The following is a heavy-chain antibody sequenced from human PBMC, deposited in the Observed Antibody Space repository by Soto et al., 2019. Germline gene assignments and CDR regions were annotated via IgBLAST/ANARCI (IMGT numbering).Heavy chain of an antibody. D-gene: IGHD4-17*01. CDR2: TSYDGNNK. J-gene: IGHJ5*01. Sequence: KGLEWLAVTSYDGNNKYYGDSVKGRFTISRDEAKNTLYLQMNSLRPEDTAVFYFSSTGQTTRLKHGLGIPGERPFRSRHS. V-gene: IGHV3-30*03. CDR3: SSTGQTTRLKHGLGIPGERPFRSRHS.